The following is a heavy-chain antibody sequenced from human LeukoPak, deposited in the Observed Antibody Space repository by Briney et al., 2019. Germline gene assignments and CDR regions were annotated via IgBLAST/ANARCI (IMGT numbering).Heavy chain of an antibody. D-gene: IGHD3-3*01. CDR1: GGSISSSSYY. J-gene: IGHJ3*02. CDR3: ARTSYYDFWSGHAAFDI. V-gene: IGHV4-39*07. Sequence: PSETLSLTCTVSGGSISSSSYYWGWIRQPPGKGLEWIGSIYYSGSTYYNPSLKSRVTISVDTSKNQFSLKLSSVTAADTAVYYCARTSYYDFWSGHAAFDIWGQGTMVTVSS. CDR2: IYYSGST.